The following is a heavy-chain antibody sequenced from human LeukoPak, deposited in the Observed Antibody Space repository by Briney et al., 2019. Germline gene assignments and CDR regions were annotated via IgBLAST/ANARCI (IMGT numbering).Heavy chain of an antibody. CDR2: ISGSSSYI. Sequence: GGSLRLSCAASGFTFSTYTMKWVRQAPGKGLEWVSSISGSSSYIYYADSVQGRFTISRDNAKNSLYLQLNSLRVEDTAVYYCARGGGYCGGDCYGIDYWGQGTLVTVSS. J-gene: IGHJ4*02. CDR1: GFTFSTYT. CDR3: ARGGGYCGGDCYGIDY. D-gene: IGHD2-21*01. V-gene: IGHV3-21*01.